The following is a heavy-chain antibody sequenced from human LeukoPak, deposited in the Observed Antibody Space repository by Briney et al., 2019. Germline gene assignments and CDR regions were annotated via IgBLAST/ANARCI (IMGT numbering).Heavy chain of an antibody. CDR2: ITGGGDT. Sequence: PGGSLRLSCAASGFTFSTRAMSWVRQAPARGLEWVSSITGGGDTFYADSVKGRCTLSRDDSRNTVYLQLNNLSVDDTAVYYCAKANWVSNADAVWWGQGTLVTASS. CDR3: AKANWVSNADAVW. J-gene: IGHJ4*02. V-gene: IGHV3-23*01. CDR1: GFTFSTRA. D-gene: IGHD2-2*01.